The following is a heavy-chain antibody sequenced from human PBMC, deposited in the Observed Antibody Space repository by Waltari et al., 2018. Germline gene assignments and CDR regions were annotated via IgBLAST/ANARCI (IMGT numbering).Heavy chain of an antibody. D-gene: IGHD6-6*01. J-gene: IGHJ6*02. CDR3: AKDEGARLAPTFGMDA. CDR1: GFPFSTYT. CDR2: ITASGLM. Sequence: ERQLLESGGALVQPGGSLRLSCAASGFPFSTYTMNWVRQAPGQGLEWCAVITASGLMDYGDSVKGRFIISRDNSKNTLYLEMYRLRVEDTARYYCAKDEGARLAPTFGMDAWGQGTTVIVS. V-gene: IGHV3-23*01.